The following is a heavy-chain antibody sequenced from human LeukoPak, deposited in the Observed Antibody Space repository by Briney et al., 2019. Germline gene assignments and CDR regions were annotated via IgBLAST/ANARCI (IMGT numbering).Heavy chain of an antibody. CDR2: IDKHGSGK. CDR1: GFTFSISW. CDR3: ARDAGWGYYDL. Sequence: GGSLRLSCVASGFTFSISWVTWVRQAPGKGLEWVANIDKHGSGKYYVDSVKGRFTISRDYASNSVFLQMNSLRAEDTSVYYCARDAGWGYYDLWGQGTPVTVSS. J-gene: IGHJ4*02. D-gene: IGHD1-26*01. V-gene: IGHV3-7*01.